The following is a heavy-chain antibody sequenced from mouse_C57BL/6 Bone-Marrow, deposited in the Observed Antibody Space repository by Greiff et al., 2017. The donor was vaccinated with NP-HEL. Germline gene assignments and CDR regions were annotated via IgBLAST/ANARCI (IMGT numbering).Heavy chain of an antibody. V-gene: IGHV1-64*01. Sequence: VQLQQPGAELVKPGASGSCSGRASGYTFTTYGSTGGKRRPDQGLEWIGMIHPNSGSTNYNEKFKSKATLTVDKSSSTAYMQLSSLTSEDSAVYYCARGLNYYGSGVLYWGQGTTLTVSS. CDR2: IHPNSGST. CDR1: GYTFTTYG. J-gene: IGHJ2*01. D-gene: IGHD1-1*01. CDR3: ARGLNYYGSGVLY.